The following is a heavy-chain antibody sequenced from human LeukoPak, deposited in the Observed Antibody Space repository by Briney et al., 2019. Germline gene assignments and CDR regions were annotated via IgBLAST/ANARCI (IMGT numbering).Heavy chain of an antibody. CDR3: ARFGEDYYYGMDV. CDR1: GFTCGDYA. CDR2: LRSKAYGGTT. Sequence: PGGSLRLSCTASGFTCGDYAMSWVPQAPGKGLEWVGFLRSKAYGGTTEYAASVKVRFTISRDESKSIAYLQMNSLKTEDTAVYYCARFGEDYYYGMDVWGQGTTVTVSS. J-gene: IGHJ6*02. D-gene: IGHD3-10*01. V-gene: IGHV3-49*04.